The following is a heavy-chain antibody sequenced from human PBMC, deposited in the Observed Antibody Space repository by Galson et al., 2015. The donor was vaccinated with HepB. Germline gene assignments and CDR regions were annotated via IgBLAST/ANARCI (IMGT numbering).Heavy chain of an antibody. CDR1: GFTFSSYW. J-gene: IGHJ3*02. Sequence: SLRLSCAASGFTFSSYWMSWVRQAPGKGLEWVANIKQDGSEKYYVDSVKGRFTISKDNAKNSLYLQMNSLRAEDTAVYYCARVSRDSGWYGNAFDIWGQGTMVTVSS. D-gene: IGHD6-19*01. V-gene: IGHV3-7*03. CDR2: IKQDGSEK. CDR3: ARVSRDSGWYGNAFDI.